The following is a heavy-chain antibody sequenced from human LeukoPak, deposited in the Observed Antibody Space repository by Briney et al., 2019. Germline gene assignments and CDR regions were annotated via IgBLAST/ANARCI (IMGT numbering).Heavy chain of an antibody. CDR1: GYSFTNYW. CDR2: IYPGDSDT. J-gene: IGHJ4*02. Sequence: GESLKISCKGSGYSFTNYWIGWVRQMPGKGLEWVGIIYPGDSDTRYSPSFQGQIIISADKSISTAYLQWSSLKASDTAMYYCARWEVPAAKGYFDYWGQGTLVTVSS. V-gene: IGHV5-51*01. CDR3: ARWEVPAAKGYFDY. D-gene: IGHD2-2*01.